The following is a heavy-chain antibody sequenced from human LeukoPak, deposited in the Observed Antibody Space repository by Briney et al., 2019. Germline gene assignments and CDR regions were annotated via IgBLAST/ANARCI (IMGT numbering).Heavy chain of an antibody. CDR2: IYYSGST. J-gene: IGHJ4*02. CDR3: ARNGRVVAFDPFDY. V-gene: IGHV4-31*03. Sequence: SETLSLTCTVSGGSICSGGYYWSWIRQHPGKGLEWIGYIYYSGSTYYNPSLKSRVTISVDTSKNQFSLKLSSVTAADTAVYYCARNGRVVAFDPFDYWGQGTLVTVSS. CDR1: GGSICSGGYY. D-gene: IGHD2-2*01.